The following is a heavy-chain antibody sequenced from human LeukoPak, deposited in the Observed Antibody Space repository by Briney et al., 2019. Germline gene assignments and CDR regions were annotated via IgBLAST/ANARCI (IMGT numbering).Heavy chain of an antibody. J-gene: IGHJ4*02. Sequence: PSETLSLTCTVSGGSISSSSYYWGWIRQPPGKGLEWIGSIYYSGSTYYNPSLKSRVTISVDTSKNQFSLKLSSVTAADTAVYYCARDRRRRTDNQFDYWGQGTLVTVSS. CDR3: ARDRRRRTDNQFDY. V-gene: IGHV4-39*07. CDR2: IYYSGST. D-gene: IGHD1-1*01. CDR1: GGSISSSSYY.